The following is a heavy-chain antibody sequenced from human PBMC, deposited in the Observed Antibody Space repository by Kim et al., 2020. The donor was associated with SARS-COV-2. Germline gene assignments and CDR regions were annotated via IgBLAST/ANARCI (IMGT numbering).Heavy chain of an antibody. D-gene: IGHD2-15*01. J-gene: IGHJ4*02. CDR2: VFYTGSA. Sequence: SETLSLTCTVFGGSVSLGSYYWHWLRQSPGRGLEWIGHVFYTGSANFSPSLESRVTISVDTFQNHFSLQLKSVTTADTAIYYCARRVRRGWYFDSWGQGILVTVSS. CDR1: GGSVSLGSYY. CDR3: ARRVRRGWYFDS. V-gene: IGHV4-61*03.